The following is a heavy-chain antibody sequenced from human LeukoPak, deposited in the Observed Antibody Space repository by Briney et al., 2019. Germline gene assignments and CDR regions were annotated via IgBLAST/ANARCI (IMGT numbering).Heavy chain of an antibody. Sequence: PGGSLRLSCAASGFTFSSYSMNWVRQAPGKGLEWVSYISSSSSTIYYADSVKGRFTISRDNAKNSLYLQMNSLRAEDTAVYYCAGGAWLFYDAFDIWGQGTMVTVSS. J-gene: IGHJ3*02. CDR1: GFTFSSYS. V-gene: IGHV3-48*01. CDR3: AGGAWLFYDAFDI. CDR2: ISSSSSTI. D-gene: IGHD3-22*01.